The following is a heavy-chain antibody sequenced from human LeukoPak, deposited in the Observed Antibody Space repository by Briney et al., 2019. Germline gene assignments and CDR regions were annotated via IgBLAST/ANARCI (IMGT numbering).Heavy chain of an antibody. V-gene: IGHV3-30*04. CDR2: ISYDGSNK. CDR3: AREGITMVREIDP. Sequence: GRSLRLSCAASGFTFSSYAMHWVRQAPGKGLEWVAVISYDGSNKYYADSVKGRFTISRDNSKNTLYLQMNSLRAEDTAVYYCAREGITMVREIDPWGQGTLVTVSS. D-gene: IGHD3-10*01. CDR1: GFTFSSYA. J-gene: IGHJ5*02.